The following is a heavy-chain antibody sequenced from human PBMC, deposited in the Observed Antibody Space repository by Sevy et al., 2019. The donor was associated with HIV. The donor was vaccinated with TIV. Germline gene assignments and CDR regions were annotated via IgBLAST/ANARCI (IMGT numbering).Heavy chain of an antibody. CDR1: GYSFTSYW. CDR2: IYPGDSDT. V-gene: IGHV5-51*01. Sequence: GESLKISCKGSGYSFTSYWIGWVRQMPGKGLEWMGIIYPGDSDTRYSPSFQGQVTISADKSISTAYLPWSSLKASVTAMYYCARQGWAETYYGFWSGYSNYFDYWGQGTLVTVSS. CDR3: ARQGWAETYYGFWSGYSNYFDY. J-gene: IGHJ4*02. D-gene: IGHD3-3*01.